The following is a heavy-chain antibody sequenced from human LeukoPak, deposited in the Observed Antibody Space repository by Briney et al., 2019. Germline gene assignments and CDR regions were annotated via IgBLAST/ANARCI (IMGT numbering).Heavy chain of an antibody. J-gene: IGHJ3*02. CDR3: ARGSALYDFWSGYYPFDAFDI. V-gene: IGHV4-31*03. Sequence: SQTLSLTCTVSGGSISSGGYYWSWIRQHPGKGLEWIGYIYYSGSTYYNPSLKSRVTISVDMSKNQFSLKLSSVTAADTAVYYCARGSALYDFWSGYYPFDAFDIWGQGTMVTVSS. D-gene: IGHD3-3*01. CDR2: IYYSGST. CDR1: GGSISSGGYY.